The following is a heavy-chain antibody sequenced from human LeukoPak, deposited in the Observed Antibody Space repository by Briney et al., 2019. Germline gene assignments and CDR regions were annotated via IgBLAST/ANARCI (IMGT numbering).Heavy chain of an antibody. CDR1: GFTFSSYW. Sequence: GGSLRLPCAASGFTFSSYWMHWVRQAPGEGLEWVSVISSSGDITYYADSVKGRFTISRDNAKNSLYLQMNSLRAEDTAVYYCARGGGSESYDFDYWGQGTLVTVSS. V-gene: IGHV3-21*01. D-gene: IGHD3-3*01. J-gene: IGHJ4*02. CDR2: ISSSGDIT. CDR3: ARGGGSESYDFDY.